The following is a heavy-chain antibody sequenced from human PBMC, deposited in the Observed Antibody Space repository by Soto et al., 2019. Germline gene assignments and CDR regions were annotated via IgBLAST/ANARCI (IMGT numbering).Heavy chain of an antibody. CDR3: ARDLSIAAGRGGSTFDY. J-gene: IGHJ4*02. CDR1: GGSVSSFA. Sequence: ASVKVSCKASGGSVSSFAFSWVRQAPGQGLEWMGWISAYNGNTNYAQKLQGRVTMTTDTSTSTAYMELRSLRSDDTAVYYCARDLSIAAGRGGSTFDYWGQGTLVTVSS. D-gene: IGHD6-6*01. CDR2: ISAYNGNT. V-gene: IGHV1-18*01.